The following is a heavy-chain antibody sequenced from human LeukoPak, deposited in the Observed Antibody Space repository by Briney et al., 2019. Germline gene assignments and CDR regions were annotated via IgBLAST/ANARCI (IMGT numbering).Heavy chain of an antibody. D-gene: IGHD1-26*01. CDR3: AKSGSSTTLPYYYMDV. V-gene: IGHV3-23*01. J-gene: IGHJ6*03. Sequence: PGGSLRLSCAASGFTFSSYAMSWVRQAPGKGLEWVSAISGSGGSTYYADSVKGRFTISRDNSKNTLYLQMNSLRAEDTAAYYCAKSGSSTTLPYYYMDVLGKGTTVTVSS. CDR2: ISGSGGST. CDR1: GFTFSSYA.